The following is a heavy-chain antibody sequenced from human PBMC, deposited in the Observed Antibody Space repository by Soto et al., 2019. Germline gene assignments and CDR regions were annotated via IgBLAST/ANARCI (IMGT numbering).Heavy chain of an antibody. J-gene: IGHJ4*02. Sequence: EVQLLESGGGLVQPGGSLRLSCAASGFTFSSYAMSWVRQAPGKGLEWVSAISGSGGSTYYADSVKGRFTISRDNSKNTLYLQMNSLRAKDTAVYYCAKAHTYYDFWSGYYEGYFDYWGQGTLVTVSS. CDR2: ISGSGGST. CDR1: GFTFSSYA. D-gene: IGHD3-3*01. V-gene: IGHV3-23*01. CDR3: AKAHTYYDFWSGYYEGYFDY.